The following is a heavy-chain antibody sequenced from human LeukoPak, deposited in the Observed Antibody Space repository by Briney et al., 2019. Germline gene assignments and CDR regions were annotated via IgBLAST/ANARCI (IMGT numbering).Heavy chain of an antibody. J-gene: IGHJ4*02. D-gene: IGHD5-12*01. CDR3: ARAPSGYETLAYYFDY. V-gene: IGHV4-59*01. CDR1: GGSISSYY. Sequence: SETLSLTCTVSGGSISSYYWSWIRQPPGKGLEWIGYIYYSGSTNYNPSLKSRVTISVDTSKNQFSLKLSSVTAADTAVYYCARAPSGYETLAYYFDYWGQGTLVTVSS. CDR2: IYYSGST.